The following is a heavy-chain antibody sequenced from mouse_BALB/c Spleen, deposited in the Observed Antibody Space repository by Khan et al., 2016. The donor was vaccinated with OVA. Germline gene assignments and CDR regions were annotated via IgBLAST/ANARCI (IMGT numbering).Heavy chain of an antibody. J-gene: IGHJ3*01. D-gene: IGHD2-10*01. CDR2: ISGTGIYT. Sequence: EVQLVESGGGLVKPGGSLKLSCAPSGFAFSSYDMSWVRQTPEKRLEWVATISGTGIYTYYPDSVKGRFTISRDNARNTLYLQMSSLRSEDTALYYCVRPSYYGNPWFTYWGQGTLVTVSA. V-gene: IGHV5-9*02. CDR1: GFAFSSYD. CDR3: VRPSYYGNPWFTY.